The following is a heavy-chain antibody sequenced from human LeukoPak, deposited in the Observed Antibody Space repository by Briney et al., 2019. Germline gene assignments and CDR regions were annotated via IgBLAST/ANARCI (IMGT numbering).Heavy chain of an antibody. CDR1: GGTFSSYA. CDR3: ARGGAALSHYFDY. CDR2: IIPIFGTA. D-gene: IGHD1-26*01. V-gene: IGHV1-69*05. J-gene: IGHJ4*02. Sequence: GASVKVSCKASGGTFSSYAISWVRQAPGQGLEWMGGIIPIFGTANYAQKFQGRVTITTDESTSTAYMVLSSLRSEDTAVYYCARGGAALSHYFDYWGQGTLVTVSS.